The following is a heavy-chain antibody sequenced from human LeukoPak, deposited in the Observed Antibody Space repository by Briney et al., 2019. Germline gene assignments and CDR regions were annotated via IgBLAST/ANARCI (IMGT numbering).Heavy chain of an antibody. CDR1: GFTFSSYA. CDR2: ISGSGGST. CDR3: ARDSPTEYCGGDCYSY. V-gene: IGHV3-23*01. Sequence: PGGSLRLSCAASGFTFSSYAMSWVRQAPGKGLEWVSAISGSGGSTYYADSVKGRFTISRDNSKNTLYLQMNSLRAEDTAVYYCARDSPTEYCGGDCYSYWGQGTLVTVSS. J-gene: IGHJ4*02. D-gene: IGHD2-21*01.